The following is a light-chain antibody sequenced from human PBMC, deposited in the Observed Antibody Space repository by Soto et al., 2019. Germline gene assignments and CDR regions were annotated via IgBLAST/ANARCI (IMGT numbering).Light chain of an antibody. J-gene: IGKJ1*01. Sequence: EIVMTQSPATLSVSPGERATLSCRASQSVSSNLAWYQQKPGQAPRLLIYGASTRATGIQASFSGSGSGTEFTLTISSLQSEDFAVYYCQHYNNWPRTFGQGTTVEIK. CDR2: GAS. CDR1: QSVSSN. V-gene: IGKV3-15*01. CDR3: QHYNNWPRT.